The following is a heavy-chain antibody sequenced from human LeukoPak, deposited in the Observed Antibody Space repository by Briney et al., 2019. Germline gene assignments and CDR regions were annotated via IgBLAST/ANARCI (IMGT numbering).Heavy chain of an antibody. CDR3: ARSKYQLLPYFDY. Sequence: GASVEVSCKASGYTFTGYYMHWVRQAPGQGLEWMGWINPNSGGTNYAQKFQGRVTMTRDTSISTAHMELSRLRSDDTAVYYCARSKYQLLPYFDYWGQGTLVTVSS. J-gene: IGHJ4*02. CDR1: GYTFTGYY. CDR2: INPNSGGT. D-gene: IGHD2-2*01. V-gene: IGHV1-2*02.